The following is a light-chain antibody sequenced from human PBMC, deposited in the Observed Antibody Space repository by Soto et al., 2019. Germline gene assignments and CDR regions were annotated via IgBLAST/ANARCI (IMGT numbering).Light chain of an antibody. J-gene: IGKJ1*01. Sequence: ENVLSQSPGTLSFSPGERATLSCRASQSVSSNFLAWYQQKPGQAPRLLIYGASNRATGIPDRFSGRGSGTDFTLTISRLEPEDFAVYYCQQYDSSPRTFGQGTKVDIK. V-gene: IGKV3-20*01. CDR1: QSVSSNF. CDR3: QQYDSSPRT. CDR2: GAS.